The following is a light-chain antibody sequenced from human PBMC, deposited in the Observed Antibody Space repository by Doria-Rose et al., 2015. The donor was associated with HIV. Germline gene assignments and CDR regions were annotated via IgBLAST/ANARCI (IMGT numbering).Light chain of an antibody. CDR1: QSFSSTY. CDR3: HQCSTSWT. CDR2: DGS. Sequence: EIVLTQSPGTLSLSPGERATLSCRASQSFSSTYLAWYQQKPVQAPSLLIYDGSTRATGIPDRFSASGSGTDFTRTINRLEPEDFALYYCHQCSTSWTFGQGTKVEI. J-gene: IGKJ1*01. V-gene: IGKV3D-20*02.